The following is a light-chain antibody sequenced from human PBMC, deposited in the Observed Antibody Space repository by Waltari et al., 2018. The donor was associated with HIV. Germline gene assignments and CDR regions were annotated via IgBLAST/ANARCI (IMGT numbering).Light chain of an antibody. J-gene: IGLJ1*01. CDR2: EVS. Sequence: QSALTQPASVSGSPGQSITIPCTGTSSDVGGYNYVYWYQQHPGKAPKLMIYEVSNRPSGVSNRFSGSKSGNTASLTISGLQAEDEADYYCSSYTSSSTLYDFGTGTKVTVL. CDR1: SSDVGGYNY. V-gene: IGLV2-14*01. CDR3: SSYTSSSTLYD.